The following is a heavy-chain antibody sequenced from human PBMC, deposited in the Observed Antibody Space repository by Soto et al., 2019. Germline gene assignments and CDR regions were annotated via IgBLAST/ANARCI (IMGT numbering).Heavy chain of an antibody. CDR1: GYTFSHYA. CDR2: INAGNTHT. V-gene: IGHV1-3*01. Sequence: ASVKVSCKASGYTFSHYAMHWVRQAPGQRLEWMGWINAGNTHTKYSQKFQGRVTFTRDTSASTAYMELSSLTSEDTAVYYCARPAQYANNWYSFDYWGQGTLVTVSS. D-gene: IGHD1-1*01. CDR3: ARPAQYANNWYSFDY. J-gene: IGHJ4*02.